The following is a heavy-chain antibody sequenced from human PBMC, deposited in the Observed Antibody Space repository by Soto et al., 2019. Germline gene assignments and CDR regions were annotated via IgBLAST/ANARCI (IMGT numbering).Heavy chain of an antibody. D-gene: IGHD2-21*01. CDR3: ARRVAYTSALFDP. Sequence: QVQLQESGPGLVKPSETLSLTCTVSSGSVNSYYWTWIRQPPGKGLEWIGDIHYSGSTNYNLSLKSRVPISIATAKNQFSLNVNSVTAAYTAVYYRARRVAYTSALFDPWGQGALVTVSS. CDR2: IHYSGST. CDR1: SGSVNSYY. V-gene: IGHV4-59*02. J-gene: IGHJ5*01.